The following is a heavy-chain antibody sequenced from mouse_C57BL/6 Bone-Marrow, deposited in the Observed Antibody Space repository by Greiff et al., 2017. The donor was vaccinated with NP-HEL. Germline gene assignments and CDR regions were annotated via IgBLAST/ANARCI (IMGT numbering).Heavy chain of an antibody. V-gene: IGHV5-4*01. D-gene: IGHD1-1*01. Sequence: EVQLVESGGGLVKPGGSLKLSCAASGFTFSSYAMSWVRQTPEKRLEWVATISDGGSYTYYPDNVKGRFTISRDNAKNNLYLQMSHLKSEDTAMYYCARVYYGSSYAMDYWGQGTSVTVSS. CDR3: ARVYYGSSYAMDY. CDR2: ISDGGSYT. J-gene: IGHJ4*01. CDR1: GFTFSSYA.